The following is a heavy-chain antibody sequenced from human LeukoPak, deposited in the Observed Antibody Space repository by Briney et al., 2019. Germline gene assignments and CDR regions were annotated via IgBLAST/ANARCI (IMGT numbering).Heavy chain of an antibody. CDR1: GGSISSGDYY. CDR2: IYYSGST. D-gene: IGHD6-6*01. V-gene: IGHV4-30-4*01. J-gene: IGHJ6*02. Sequence: PSETLSLTCTVSGGSISSGDYYWSWIRQPPGKGLEWIGYIYYSGSTYYNPSLKSRVTISVDTSKNQFSLKLSSVTAADTAVYYCARAKAARRYYYYYGMDVWGQGTTVTVSS. CDR3: ARAKAARRYYYYYGMDV.